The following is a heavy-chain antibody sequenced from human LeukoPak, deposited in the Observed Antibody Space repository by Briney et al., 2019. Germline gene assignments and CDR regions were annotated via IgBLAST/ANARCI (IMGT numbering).Heavy chain of an antibody. J-gene: IGHJ4*02. CDR3: AKGGKWDVTPFDY. Sequence: GGSLRLSCAASGFTFTSYSMNWVRQAPREGLEWVSTISGGGGSTYYADSVRGRFTISRDNSKNTLYLQVNSLRAEDTAVYYCAKGGKWDVTPFDYWGQGTLVTVSS. CDR2: ISGGGGST. CDR1: GFTFTSYS. D-gene: IGHD1-26*01. V-gene: IGHV3-23*01.